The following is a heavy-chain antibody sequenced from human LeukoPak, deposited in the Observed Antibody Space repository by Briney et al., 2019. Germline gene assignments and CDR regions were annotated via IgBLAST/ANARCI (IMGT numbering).Heavy chain of an antibody. CDR3: AIASIAAAAPEGY. CDR1: GYTFTSYD. V-gene: IGHV1-8*01. D-gene: IGHD6-13*01. J-gene: IGHJ4*02. CDR2: MNPNSGNT. Sequence: EASVKVSCKASGYTFTSYDINWVRQATGQGLEWMGWMNPNSGNTGYAQKFQGRVTMARNTSISTAYMELSSLRSEDTAVYYCAIASIAAAAPEGYWGQGTLVTVSS.